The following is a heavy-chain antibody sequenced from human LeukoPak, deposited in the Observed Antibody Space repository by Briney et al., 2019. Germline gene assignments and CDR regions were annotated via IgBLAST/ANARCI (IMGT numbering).Heavy chain of an antibody. CDR2: IKQDGSEK. Sequence: PGGSLRLSCAASGFTFSSYWMSWVRQAPGKGLEWVANIKQDGSEKYYVDSVKGRFTISRDNAKNSLYLQMNSLRAEDTAVYYCARDGDIVATIRWFDPWGQGTLVTVSS. V-gene: IGHV3-7*01. J-gene: IGHJ5*02. D-gene: IGHD5-12*01. CDR3: ARDGDIVATIRWFDP. CDR1: GFTFSSYW.